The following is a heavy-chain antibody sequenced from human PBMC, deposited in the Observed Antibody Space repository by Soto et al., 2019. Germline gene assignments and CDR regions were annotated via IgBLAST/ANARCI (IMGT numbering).Heavy chain of an antibody. V-gene: IGHV3-74*01. D-gene: IGHD1-26*01. CDR2: ISPDGSTT. CDR3: TRVINGSSGLFDY. CDR1: GFTISNYW. J-gene: IGHJ4*02. Sequence: PGGSLRLSCVASGFTISNYWMHWVRQAPGKGLIWVSRISPDGSTTNYADSVKGRFTISRDNAKNTLYLQMDSLRAEDTALYYCTRVINGSSGLFDYWGQGTLVTVSS.